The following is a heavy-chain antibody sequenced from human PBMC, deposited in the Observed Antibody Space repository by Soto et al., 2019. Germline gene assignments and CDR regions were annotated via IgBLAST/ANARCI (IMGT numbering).Heavy chain of an antibody. Sequence: GESLKISCKGSGYSFTSYWITWVRQMPGKGLEWMGGIDPSDSHTNYSPSFQGHVTISADRSITTAYLQWSSLKASDTAMYYCARIEIYCRGGRCYFTPWGMMWGKG. V-gene: IGHV5-10-1*01. D-gene: IGHD2-15*01. CDR1: GYSFTSYW. CDR2: IDPSDSHT. J-gene: IGHJ6*03. CDR3: ARIEIYCRGGRCYFTPWGMM.